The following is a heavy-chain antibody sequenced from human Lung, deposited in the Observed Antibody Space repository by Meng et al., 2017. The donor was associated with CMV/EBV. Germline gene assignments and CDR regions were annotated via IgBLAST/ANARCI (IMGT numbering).Heavy chain of an antibody. CDR3: AKDTGGYSYGYNAFDI. V-gene: IGHV3-9*01. Sequence: SCAATVSTFDDYAMHWVRQAPGKGLEWVSGISWNSGSIGYADSVKGRFTISRDNAKNSLYLQMNSLRAEDTALYYCAKDTGGYSYGYNAFDIWXQGTXVTVSS. D-gene: IGHD5-18*01. J-gene: IGHJ3*02. CDR1: VSTFDDYA. CDR2: ISWNSGSI.